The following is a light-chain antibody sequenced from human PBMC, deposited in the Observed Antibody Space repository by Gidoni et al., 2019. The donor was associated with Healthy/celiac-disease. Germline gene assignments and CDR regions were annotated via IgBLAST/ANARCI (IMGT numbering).Light chain of an antibody. CDR1: QSVSSSD. J-gene: IGKJ2*01. CDR3: QQYGSSPRYT. V-gene: IGKV3-20*01. CDR2: GAS. Sequence: EIVLTQSPGTLSLSPGERATLSCRASQSVSSSDLAWYQQTPGQAPRLLIYGASSRATGIPDRFSGSGSGTDFTLTISRLEPEDFAVYYCQQYGSSPRYTFGQGTKLEIK.